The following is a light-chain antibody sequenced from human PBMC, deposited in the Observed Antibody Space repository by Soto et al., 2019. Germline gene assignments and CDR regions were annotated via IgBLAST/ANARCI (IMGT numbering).Light chain of an antibody. Sequence: QSALTQPASVSGSPGQSITISCTGTSSDVGAYNFVSRFQQHPGKAPKLMIYEVSDRPSGVSNRFSGSKSGNTASLTISGLQADDEADYYCSSYAGSSTLYVFGTGTKLTVL. CDR1: SSDVGAYNF. CDR2: EVS. V-gene: IGLV2-14*01. J-gene: IGLJ1*01. CDR3: SSYAGSSTLYV.